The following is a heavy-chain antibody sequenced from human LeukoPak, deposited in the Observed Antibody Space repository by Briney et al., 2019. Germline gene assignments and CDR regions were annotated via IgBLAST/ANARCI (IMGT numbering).Heavy chain of an antibody. CDR3: ARRCGGSCRRAFDI. V-gene: IGHV4-34*01. CDR1: GGSFSGYY. J-gene: IGHJ3*02. CDR2: IYYSGST. D-gene: IGHD2-15*01. Sequence: SETLSLTCAVYGGSFSGYYWSWIRQPPGKGLEWIGSIYYSGSTYYNPSLKSRVTISVDTSKNQFSLKLSSVTAADTAVYYCARRCGGSCRRAFDIWGQGTMVTVSS.